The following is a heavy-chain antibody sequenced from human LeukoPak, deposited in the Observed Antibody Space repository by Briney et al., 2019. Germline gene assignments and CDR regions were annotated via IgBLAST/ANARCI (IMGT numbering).Heavy chain of an antibody. J-gene: IGHJ4*02. CDR2: MWYDGSNK. CDR1: GFTFSSYG. CDR3: ARDHSSGWYSDYFDY. D-gene: IGHD6-19*01. V-gene: IGHV3-33*01. Sequence: SGGSLRPSCAASGFTFSSYGMHWVRQAPGKGLEWVAVMWYDGSNKYYADSVKGRFTISRDNSKNTLYLQMNSLRAEDTAVYYCARDHSSGWYSDYFDYWGQGTLVTVSS.